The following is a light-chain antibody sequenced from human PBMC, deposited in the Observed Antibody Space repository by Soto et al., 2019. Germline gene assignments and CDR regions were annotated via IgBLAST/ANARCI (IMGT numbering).Light chain of an antibody. CDR1: QSVSSY. Sequence: EIGLSQSPGTLSLSPGERDTLSCRASQSVSSYLAWYQQKPGQAPRLLIYDASNRATGIPARFSGSGSGTDFTLTISSLEPEDFAVYYCQQRSNWPPDFGQGTRLEIK. CDR2: DAS. V-gene: IGKV3-11*01. CDR3: QQRSNWPPD. J-gene: IGKJ5*01.